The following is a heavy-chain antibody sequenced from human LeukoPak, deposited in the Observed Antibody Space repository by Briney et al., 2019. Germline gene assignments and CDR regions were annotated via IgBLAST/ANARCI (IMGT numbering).Heavy chain of an antibody. CDR2: IYPGDSDT. D-gene: IGHD3-22*01. CDR1: GYSFTSYW. Sequence: GESLKISCKGSGYSFTSYWIGWVRQMPGKGLEWMGIIYPGDSDTRYSPSFQGQVTISADKSISTAYLQWSSLKASDTAMYYCARPKYYYDSSGYREPDDAFDIWGQGTMVTVSS. V-gene: IGHV5-51*01. J-gene: IGHJ3*02. CDR3: ARPKYYYDSSGYREPDDAFDI.